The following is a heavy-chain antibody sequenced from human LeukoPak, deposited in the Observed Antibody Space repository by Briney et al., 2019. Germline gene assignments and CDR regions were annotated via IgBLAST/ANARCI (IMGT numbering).Heavy chain of an antibody. CDR1: GYTFTGYY. D-gene: IGHD1-26*01. CDR3: ARKAIVGAPLDY. V-gene: IGHV1-2*02. J-gene: IGHJ4*02. Sequence: RASVKVSCKASGYTFTGYYMHWVRQAPGQGLEWMGWINPNSGGTNYAQKFQGRVTMTRDTSISTAYMELSSLRSEDTAVYYCARKAIVGAPLDYWGQGTLVTVSS. CDR2: INPNSGGT.